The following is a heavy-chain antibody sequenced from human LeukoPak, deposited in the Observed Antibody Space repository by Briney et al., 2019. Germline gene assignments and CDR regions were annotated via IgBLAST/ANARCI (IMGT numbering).Heavy chain of an antibody. CDR1: GLTFTNYD. CDR3: ARSPSWVLYFDY. J-gene: IGHJ4*02. Sequence: PGRSLRLSCAASGLTFTNYDMHWVRRAAGKGLEWVSAIGTAGETYYAVSVKGRFTISRDNAQNSLYLQMNSLRAEDTAVYYCARSPSWVLYFDYWGQGSLVTVSS. D-gene: IGHD1-26*01. CDR2: IGTAGET. V-gene: IGHV3-13*01.